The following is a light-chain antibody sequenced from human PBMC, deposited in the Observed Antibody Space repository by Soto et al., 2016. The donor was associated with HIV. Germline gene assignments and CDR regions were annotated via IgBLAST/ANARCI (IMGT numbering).Light chain of an antibody. CDR2: DKN. CDR1: SLRSYY. V-gene: IGLV3-19*01. J-gene: IGLJ2*01. Sequence: SSELTQDPAVSVAMGQTVRITCQGDSLRSYYASWYQQKPGQAPVLVMYDKNNRPSGIPDRFSGSSSGNTASLTITGVQAEDEADYYCHSRDNSSKPVVFGGGTKLTVL. CDR3: HSRDNSSKPVV.